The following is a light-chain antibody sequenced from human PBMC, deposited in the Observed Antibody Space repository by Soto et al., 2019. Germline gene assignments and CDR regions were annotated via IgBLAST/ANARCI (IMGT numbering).Light chain of an antibody. CDR2: EVN. V-gene: IGLV2-14*01. CDR1: SSDVGAYDY. CDR3: SSYTTSITLV. J-gene: IGLJ3*02. Sequence: QSALTQPASVSGSPGQSITISCTGTSSDVGAYDYVSWYQQHPGKAPKLMIFEVNNRPSGVSNRFSGSKSGNTASLTISGLQVEDEADYYCSSYTTSITLVFGGGTKVTVL.